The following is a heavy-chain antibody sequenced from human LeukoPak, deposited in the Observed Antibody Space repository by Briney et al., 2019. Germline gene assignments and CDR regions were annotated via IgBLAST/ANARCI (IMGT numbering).Heavy chain of an antibody. CDR2: IYHSGST. Sequence: SETLSLTCTVSGYSISSGYYWGLSRQPPGKGLEWIGSIYHSGSTYYNPSLKRRVTISVDTSKTQFSLKLSSVTAADTAVYYCARDLVSRLGYCSGGSCYVDYWGQGTLVTVSS. V-gene: IGHV4-38-2*02. J-gene: IGHJ4*02. CDR3: ARDLVSRLGYCSGGSCYVDY. CDR1: GYSISSGYY. D-gene: IGHD2-15*01.